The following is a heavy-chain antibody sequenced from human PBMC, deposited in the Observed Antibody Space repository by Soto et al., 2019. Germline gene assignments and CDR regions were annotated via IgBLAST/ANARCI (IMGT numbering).Heavy chain of an antibody. V-gene: IGHV3-30*18. J-gene: IGHJ6*02. CDR3: AKAHRYSSSWYGYYYYGMDV. CDR1: GLAFSSYG. Sequence: QVQLVESGGGVVQPWRSLRLSCAASGLAFSSYGMHWVRRYQAKVLELVAVISYDGSNKYYADSVKGRFTISRDNSKNTLYLQSHRLRAEDTSVYYCAKAHRYSSSWYGYYYYGMDVWGQGTTVTVSS. CDR2: ISYDGSNK. D-gene: IGHD6-13*01.